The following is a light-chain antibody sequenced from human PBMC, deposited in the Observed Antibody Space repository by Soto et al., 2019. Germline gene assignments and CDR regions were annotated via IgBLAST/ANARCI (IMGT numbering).Light chain of an antibody. V-gene: IGKV3D-15*01. Sequence: EIVMTQSPATLSVSPGERASLSCRASQSISTNLAWYQHNPFRTPRLLIYAASTRPPGIPARFSGSGSGTDFTLTISSRISEQFAIFYCQQYITWHSITVGQGTRLETK. J-gene: IGKJ5*01. CDR1: QSISTN. CDR3: QQYITWHSIT. CDR2: AAS.